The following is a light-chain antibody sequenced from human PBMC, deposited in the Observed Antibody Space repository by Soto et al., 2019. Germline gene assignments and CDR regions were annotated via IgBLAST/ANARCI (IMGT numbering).Light chain of an antibody. J-gene: IGLJ1*01. V-gene: IGLV2-11*01. CDR1: SSDVGAYDC. CDR3: CSYAGTPYV. CDR2: DVS. Sequence: QSALTQPRSVSGSPGQSVTISCTGTSSDVGAYDCVSWYQQHPGKAPKLIIYDVSQRPSGVPYRFSASKSGNTASLTISGLQAEDEADDYCCSYAGTPYVFGTGTKVTVL.